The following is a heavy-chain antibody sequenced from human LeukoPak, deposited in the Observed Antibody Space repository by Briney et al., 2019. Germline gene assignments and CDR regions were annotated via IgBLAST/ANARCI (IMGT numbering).Heavy chain of an antibody. V-gene: IGHV4-30-2*01. CDR2: IYHSGST. J-gene: IGHJ5*02. Sequence: SQTLSLTCAVSGGSISSGGYSWSWIRQPPGKGLEWLGYIYHSGSTYYNPSLKSRVTISVDRSKNQFSLKLSSVTAADTAVYYCARSRGSGVVIRFDPWGQGTLVTVSS. D-gene: IGHD3-3*01. CDR3: ARSRGSGVVIRFDP. CDR1: GGSISSGGYS.